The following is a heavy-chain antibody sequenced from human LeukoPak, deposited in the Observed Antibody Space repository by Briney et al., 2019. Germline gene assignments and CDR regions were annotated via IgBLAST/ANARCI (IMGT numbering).Heavy chain of an antibody. J-gene: IGHJ5*02. CDR1: GGSISSSSYY. CDR3: ARAMPHDNWFNP. V-gene: IGHV4-39*07. D-gene: IGHD2-2*01. CDR2: IYYSGST. Sequence: SETLSLTCTVSGGSISSSSYYWGWIRQPPGKGLEWIGSIYYSGSTYYNPSLKSRVTISVDTSKNQFSLKLSSVTAEDTAVYYCARAMPHDNWFNPWGQGSLVTVSS.